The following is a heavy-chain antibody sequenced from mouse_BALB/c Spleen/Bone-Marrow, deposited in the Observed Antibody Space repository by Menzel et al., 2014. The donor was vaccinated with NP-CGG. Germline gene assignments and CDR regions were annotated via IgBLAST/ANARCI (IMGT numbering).Heavy chain of an antibody. CDR1: GYTFTSSW. V-gene: IGHV1S130*01. CDR2: IHPNSGNT. D-gene: IGHD2-14*01. Sequence: GSVLVRPGASVKLSCKASGYTFTSSWMHWAKQRPGQGLEWIGEIHPNSGNTNYNEKFKGKATLTVDTSSSTAYVDLSSLTSEDSAVYYCARGDPYYRYSDYWGQGTTLTASS. J-gene: IGHJ2*01. CDR3: ARGDPYYRYSDY.